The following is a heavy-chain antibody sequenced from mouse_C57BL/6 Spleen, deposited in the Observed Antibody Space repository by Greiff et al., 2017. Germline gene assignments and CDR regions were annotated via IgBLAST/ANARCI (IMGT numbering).Heavy chain of an antibody. CDR2: IDPSDSYT. CDR1: GYTFTSYW. CDR3: ARGGAHAMDY. D-gene: IGHD3-1*01. J-gene: IGHJ4*01. V-gene: IGHV1-69*01. Sequence: QVQLQQSGAELVMPGASVKLSCKASGYTFTSYWMHWVKQRPGQGLEWIGAIDPSDSYTNYNQKFKGKSTLTVDKSSSTAYMQLSSLTSEDSAVYYCARGGAHAMDYWGQGTSVTVSS.